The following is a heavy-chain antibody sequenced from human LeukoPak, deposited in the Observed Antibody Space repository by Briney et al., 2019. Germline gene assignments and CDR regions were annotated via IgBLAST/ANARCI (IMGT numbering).Heavy chain of an antibody. Sequence: SETLSLTCTVSGDFISSYYWSWIRQPPGKGLEWIGYLYNSGSTNYNPSLKSRVTISADTSKNQFSLKLSSVTAADTAVYYCTRNAAVAGMNPFAYRGQGTLVTVSS. CDR1: GDFISSYY. CDR2: LYNSGST. D-gene: IGHD6-19*01. J-gene: IGHJ4*02. V-gene: IGHV4-59*01. CDR3: TRNAAVAGMNPFAY.